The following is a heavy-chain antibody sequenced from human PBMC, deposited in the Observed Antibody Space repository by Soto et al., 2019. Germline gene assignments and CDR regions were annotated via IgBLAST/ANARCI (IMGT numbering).Heavy chain of an antibody. Sequence: QVQLQQWGAGLLKPSETLSLTCAVYGGSFSGYYWSWIRQPPGKGLEWIGEINHSGSTKDNPSLKSRVTISVDTSKTQFSLKPSSMTAADTAVYYCARVTGRYYYGMDVWGQGTTVTVSS. CDR2: INHSGST. CDR1: GGSFSGYY. V-gene: IGHV4-34*01. CDR3: ARVTGRYYYGMDV. J-gene: IGHJ6*02.